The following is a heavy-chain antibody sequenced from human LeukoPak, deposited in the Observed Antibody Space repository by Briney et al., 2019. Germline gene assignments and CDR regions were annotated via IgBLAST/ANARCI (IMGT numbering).Heavy chain of an antibody. D-gene: IGHD1-7*01. CDR2: IYYSGST. CDR3: ARSELELHPSFDY. V-gene: IGHV4-61*08. CDR1: GGSISSGGYY. J-gene: IGHJ4*02. Sequence: SETLSLTCSVSGGSISSGGYYWSWIRQHPGKGLEWIGYIYYSGSTNYNPSLKSRVTISVDTSKNQFSLKLSSVTAADTAVYYCARSELELHPSFDYWGQGTLVTVSS.